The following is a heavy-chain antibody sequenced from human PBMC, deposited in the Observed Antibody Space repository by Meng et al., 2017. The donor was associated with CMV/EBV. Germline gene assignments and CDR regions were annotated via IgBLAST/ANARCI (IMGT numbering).Heavy chain of an antibody. CDR3: ARGGLRGFDY. J-gene: IGHJ4*02. CDR1: GFSLSNSGGG. Sequence: QVTLKESCPTLVKPTQTLTLTCTFSGFSLSNSGGGVGWIRQHPGKALEWLALIYWDDDKRYSPSLKSRLTINKDTSKNQVVLTMANMDPVDTATYYCARGGLRGFDYWGQGTLVTVSS. CDR2: IYWDDDK. V-gene: IGHV2-5*02. D-gene: IGHD4-17*01.